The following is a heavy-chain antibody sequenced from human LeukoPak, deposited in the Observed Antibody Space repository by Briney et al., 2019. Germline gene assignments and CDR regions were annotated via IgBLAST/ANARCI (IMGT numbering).Heavy chain of an antibody. D-gene: IGHD1-26*01. CDR3: ATLGGSYYFAFDI. J-gene: IGHJ3*02. CDR1: GFTFSSYS. CDR2: ISSSSSTI. V-gene: IGHV3-48*04. Sequence: PGGSLRLSCAASGFTFSSYSMNWVRQAPGKGLEWVSYISSSSSTIYYADSVKGRFTISRDNAKNSLYLQMNSLRAEDTAVYYCATLGGSYYFAFDIWGQGTMVTVSS.